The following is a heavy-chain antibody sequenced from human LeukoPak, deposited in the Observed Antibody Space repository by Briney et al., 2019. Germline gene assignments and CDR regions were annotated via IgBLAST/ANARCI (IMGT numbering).Heavy chain of an antibody. J-gene: IGHJ4*02. CDR1: GFTFSSYS. D-gene: IGHD3-3*01. CDR3: ARVFPAIFDKSDY. CDR2: ISSSSSYI. Sequence: GGSLRLSCAASGFTFSSYSMNWVRQAPGKGLEWVSSISSSSSYIYYADSVKGRFTISRDNAKNSLYLQMNSLRAEDTAVYYCARVFPAIFDKSDYWGQGTLVTVSS. V-gene: IGHV3-21*01.